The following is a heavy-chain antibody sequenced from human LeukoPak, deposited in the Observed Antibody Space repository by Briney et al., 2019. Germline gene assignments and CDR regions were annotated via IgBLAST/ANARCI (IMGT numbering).Heavy chain of an antibody. J-gene: IGHJ4*02. V-gene: IGHV4-34*01. D-gene: IGHD3-22*01. CDR2: INHSGST. CDR1: GGSFSGYY. Sequence: SETLSLTCAVYGGSFSGYYWGWIRQPPGKGLEWIGEINHSGSTNYNPSLKSRVTISVDTSKNQFSLKLSSVTAADTAVYYCARGRTYYYDSSGYYYNFDYWGQGTLVTVSS. CDR3: ARGRTYYYDSSGYYYNFDY.